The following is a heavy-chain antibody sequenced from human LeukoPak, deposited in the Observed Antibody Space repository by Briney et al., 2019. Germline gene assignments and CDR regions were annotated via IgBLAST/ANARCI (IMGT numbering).Heavy chain of an antibody. D-gene: IGHD3-9*01. J-gene: IGHJ4*02. CDR1: GYTFTGYY. V-gene: IGHV1-2*02. CDR3: ARAFYDILTGYATPIGY. Sequence: VASVKVSCKASGYTFTGYYMHWVRQAPGQGLEWMGWINPNSGGTNYAQKFQGRVTMTRDTSISTAYMELSRLRSDDTAVYYCARAFYDILTGYATPIGYWGQGTLVTVSS. CDR2: INPNSGGT.